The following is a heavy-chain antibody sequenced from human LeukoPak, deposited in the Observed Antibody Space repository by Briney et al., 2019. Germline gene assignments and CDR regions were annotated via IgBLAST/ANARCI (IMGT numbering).Heavy chain of an antibody. J-gene: IGHJ3*02. Sequence: PGGSLRLSCAASGFTVSSNYMSWVRQAPGKGLEWVSVIYSGGSTYYADSVKGRFTISRDNSKNTLYLQMNSLRAEDTAVYYCARAQWIQLGDDAFDIWGQGTMVTVS. CDR1: GFTVSSNY. D-gene: IGHD5-18*01. V-gene: IGHV3-53*01. CDR2: IYSGGST. CDR3: ARAQWIQLGDDAFDI.